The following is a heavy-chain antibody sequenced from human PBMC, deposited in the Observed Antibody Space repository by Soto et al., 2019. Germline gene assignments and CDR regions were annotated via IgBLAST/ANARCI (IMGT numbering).Heavy chain of an antibody. CDR3: ARDRGYSCFDY. Sequence: EVQLVESGGGLVQPGGSLRLSCAASGFTFSSPWMNWVRQAPGKGLEWVAGIKEDGSEKYYVDFVKGRFTISRDNVENSLYLQMNSLRGEDTAVYFCARDRGYSCFDYWGLGTLVTVSS. D-gene: IGHD5-18*01. V-gene: IGHV3-7*01. CDR1: GFTFSSPW. CDR2: IKEDGSEK. J-gene: IGHJ4*02.